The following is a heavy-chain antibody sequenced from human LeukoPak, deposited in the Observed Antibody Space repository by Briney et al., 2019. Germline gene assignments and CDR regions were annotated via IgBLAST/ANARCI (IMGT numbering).Heavy chain of an antibody. V-gene: IGHV3-23*01. D-gene: IGHD6-19*01. Sequence: PGGSLRLSCAASGFTFSSSAMSWVRQVPGKGLEWVSGISASGGSTSYADSVRGRFTISRDNSKNTLYLQMNSLRAEDTAVYYCAKDGYSSGWAFDYWGQGTLVTVSS. CDR1: GFTFSSSA. CDR2: ISASGGST. J-gene: IGHJ4*02. CDR3: AKDGYSSGWAFDY.